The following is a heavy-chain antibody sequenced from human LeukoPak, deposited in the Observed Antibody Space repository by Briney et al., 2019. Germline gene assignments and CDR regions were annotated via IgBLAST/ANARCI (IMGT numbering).Heavy chain of an antibody. J-gene: IGHJ4*02. V-gene: IGHV3-64D*06. D-gene: IGHD3-9*01. CDR1: GFTFSAYF. CDR2: ISSNEYDT. Sequence: QPGGSLRLSCSASGFTFSAYFMHWVRQAPGKGLEYVSSISSNEYDTYYADSVKGRFTISRDNSKNTLFLQMSSLRAEDTAVYYCVKDLNGNWFFEYRGQGTLVTVSS. CDR3: VKDLNGNWFFEY.